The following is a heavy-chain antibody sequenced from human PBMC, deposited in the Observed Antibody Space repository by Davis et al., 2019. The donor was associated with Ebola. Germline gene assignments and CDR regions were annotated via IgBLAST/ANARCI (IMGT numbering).Heavy chain of an antibody. V-gene: IGHV3-53*05. Sequence: GESLKISCAASGFTVSSNYTSWVRHAPGKGLEWVSVIYSGGSTYYADSVKGRFTITRDNSTNTPNLQMNSLRAEDTAVDYCASHYSSGWYYWFDPWGQGTLVTVSS. J-gene: IGHJ5*02. CDR2: IYSGGST. CDR1: GFTVSSNY. D-gene: IGHD6-19*01. CDR3: ASHYSSGWYYWFDP.